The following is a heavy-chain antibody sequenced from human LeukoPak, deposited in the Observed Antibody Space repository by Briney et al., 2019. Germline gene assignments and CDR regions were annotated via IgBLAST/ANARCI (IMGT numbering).Heavy chain of an antibody. Sequence: GGSLRLSCALSGFAVDSNYMNWVRQAPGKGLEWISIINPRGRTYHIDSVRGRFTIPRDISRNTLYLQVNGLRVEDTAIYYCARRQGFDLWGRGTMVIVSS. CDR3: ARRQGFDL. J-gene: IGHJ3*01. CDR1: GFAVDSNY. V-gene: IGHV3-53*01. CDR2: INPRGRT.